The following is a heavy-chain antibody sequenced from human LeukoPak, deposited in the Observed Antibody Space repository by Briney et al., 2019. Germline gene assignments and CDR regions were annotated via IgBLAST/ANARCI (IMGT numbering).Heavy chain of an antibody. Sequence: ASVKVSCKASGYTFTSYAMHWVRQAPGQRLEWMGWINAGNGNTKYSQKFQGRVTITRDTSASTAYMELSSLRSEDTAVYYCARDGSSYYYDSSGYCLYWGQGTLVTVSS. CDR2: INAGNGNT. D-gene: IGHD3-22*01. CDR1: GYTFTSYA. CDR3: ARDGSSYYYDSSGYCLY. J-gene: IGHJ4*02. V-gene: IGHV1-3*01.